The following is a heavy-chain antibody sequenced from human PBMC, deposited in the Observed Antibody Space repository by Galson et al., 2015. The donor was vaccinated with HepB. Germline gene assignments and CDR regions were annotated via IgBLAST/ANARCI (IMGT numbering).Heavy chain of an antibody. CDR3: AREGIDFWSGYDYGMDV. CDR2: TYYKSKWYN. V-gene: IGHV6-1*01. D-gene: IGHD3-3*01. Sequence: CAISGDSVSSNSAAWNWIRQSPSRGLEWLGRTYYKSKWYNDYAVSVKSRITINPDTSKNQFSLQLNSVTPEDTAVYYFAREGIDFWSGYDYGMDVWGQGTAVTVSS. J-gene: IGHJ6*02. CDR1: GDSVSSNSAA.